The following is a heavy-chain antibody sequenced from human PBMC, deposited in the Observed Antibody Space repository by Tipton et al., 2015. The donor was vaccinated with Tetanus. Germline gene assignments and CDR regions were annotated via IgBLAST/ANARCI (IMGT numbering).Heavy chain of an antibody. Sequence: QLVQSGAEVKKPGASVKVSCKASGYTFTSYYMHWVRQAPGQGLEWMGIINPSGGSTSYAQKFQGRVTMTRDTSTSTVYMELSSLRSGDTAVYYCARSSMAGRWFDPWGQGTLVTVSS. V-gene: IGHV1-46*01. CDR1: GYTFTSYY. CDR3: ARSSMAGRWFDP. D-gene: IGHD6-6*01. CDR2: INPSGGST. J-gene: IGHJ5*02.